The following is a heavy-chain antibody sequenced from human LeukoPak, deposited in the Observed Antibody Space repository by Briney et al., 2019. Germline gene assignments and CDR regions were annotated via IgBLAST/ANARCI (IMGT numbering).Heavy chain of an antibody. Sequence: SSETLSLTCTVSGGSISSGSYYWSWIRQPAGKGLEWIGRIYTSGSTNYNPSLKSRVTISVDTSKNQFSLKLSSVTAADTAVYYCARGRGYNAFDIWGQGTMVTVSS. V-gene: IGHV4-61*02. CDR2: IYTSGST. D-gene: IGHD5-18*01. CDR3: ARGRGYNAFDI. CDR1: GGSISSGSYY. J-gene: IGHJ3*02.